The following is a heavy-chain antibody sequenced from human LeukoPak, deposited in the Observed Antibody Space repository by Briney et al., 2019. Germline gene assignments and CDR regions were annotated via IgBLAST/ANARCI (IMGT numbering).Heavy chain of an antibody. D-gene: IGHD2-8*01. CDR1: GFTFSSYA. Sequence: PGGSLRLSCAASGFTFSSYAMSWVRQAPGKGLEWVANIKQDGSEKYYVDSVKGRFTISRDNAKNSLYLQMNSLRAEDTAVYYCVRVTVLMVYEYDWFDPWGQGTLVTVSS. V-gene: IGHV3-7*01. CDR2: IKQDGSEK. CDR3: VRVTVLMVYEYDWFDP. J-gene: IGHJ5*02.